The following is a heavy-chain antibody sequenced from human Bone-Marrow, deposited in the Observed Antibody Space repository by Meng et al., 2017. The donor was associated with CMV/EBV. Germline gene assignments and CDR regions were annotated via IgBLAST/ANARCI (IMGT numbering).Heavy chain of an antibody. Sequence: SVKVSCKASGGTFSSYAISWVRQAPGQGLEWMGGIIPILGIANYAQKFQGRVTITADKSTSTAYMELSSLRSEDTAVYYCARGSGIFGVVIFPQHYGMDVWGQGTTVTVSS. CDR3: ARGSGIFGVVIFPQHYGMDV. CDR2: IIPILGIA. CDR1: GGTFSSYA. J-gene: IGHJ6*02. V-gene: IGHV1-69*10. D-gene: IGHD3-3*01.